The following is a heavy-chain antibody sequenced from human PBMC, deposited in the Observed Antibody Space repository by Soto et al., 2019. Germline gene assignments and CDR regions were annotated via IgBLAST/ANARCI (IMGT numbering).Heavy chain of an antibody. D-gene: IGHD1-26*01. V-gene: IGHV3-23*01. J-gene: IGHJ4*02. CDR1: GFTFSSYA. CDR3: ARRGSGSYYDY. CDR2: ISGSGDST. Sequence: EVQLLESGGGLVQPGGSLRLSCAASGFTFSSYAMSWVRQAPGKGLEWVSVISGSGDSTYYADSVKGRFTISRDNSKNTLYLQMNSLRAEDPAVYYCARRGSGSYYDYWGQGTLVTVSS.